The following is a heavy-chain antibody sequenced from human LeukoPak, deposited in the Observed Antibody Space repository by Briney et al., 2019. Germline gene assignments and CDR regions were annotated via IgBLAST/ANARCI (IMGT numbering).Heavy chain of an antibody. J-gene: IGHJ6*02. V-gene: IGHV1-69*04. CDR3: ARTYGDFWSGDSSETYYYGMDV. CDR2: IIPILGIA. CDR1: GGTFSSYA. D-gene: IGHD3-3*01. Sequence: ASVKVSCKASGGTFSSYAISWVRQAPGQGLEWMGRIIPILGIANYAQKFQGRVTITADKSTSTAYMELSSLRSEDTAVYYCARTYGDFWSGDSSETYYYGMDVWGQGTTVTVSS.